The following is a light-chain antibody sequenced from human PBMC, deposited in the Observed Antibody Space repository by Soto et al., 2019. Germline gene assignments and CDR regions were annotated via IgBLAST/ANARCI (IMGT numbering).Light chain of an antibody. V-gene: IGLV2-8*01. CDR2: EVS. CDR3: SSYAGRDAWV. Sequence: QSALTQPPSASGSPGQSVTISCTGTSSDVGGYNYVSWYQHHPGKAPKVMIYEVSMRPSGVPDRFSGSKSGNTASLTVSGLQAEDEADYYCSSYAGRDAWVFGGGTKLTVL. J-gene: IGLJ3*02. CDR1: SSDVGGYNY.